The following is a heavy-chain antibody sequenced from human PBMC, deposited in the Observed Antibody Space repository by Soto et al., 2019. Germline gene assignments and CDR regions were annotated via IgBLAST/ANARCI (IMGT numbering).Heavy chain of an antibody. CDR1: GYTFTSYA. V-gene: IGHV1-3*01. CDR2: INGGAGDT. D-gene: IGHD1-1*01. Sequence: QVQLVQSGAEVRKPGASVKISCKASGYTFTSYAIHWLRQAPGQRLEWMGWINGGAGDTRYSVNFQGRVTFTQDTAATTAFMDLSSLSSADTAIYYCARSPARMAAETQLEPWGQGTLVTVSS. CDR3: ARSPARMAAETQLEP. J-gene: IGHJ5*02.